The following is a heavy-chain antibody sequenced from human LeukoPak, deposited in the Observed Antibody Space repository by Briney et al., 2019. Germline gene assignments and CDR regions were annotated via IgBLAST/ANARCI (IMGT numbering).Heavy chain of an antibody. V-gene: IGHV1-2*06. D-gene: IGHD2-15*01. CDR2: INPNSGGT. J-gene: IGHJ4*02. CDR3: AXXXXPWSXXCXGGSCTDRDY. CDR1: GYTFTGYY. Sequence: ASVKVSCKASGYTFTGYYMHWVRQAPGQGPEWMGRINPNSGGTNYAQKFQGRVTMTRDTSISTAYMELSGLRSDDTAVYYCAXXXXPWSXXCXGGSCTDRDYWGQGTLVTVSS.